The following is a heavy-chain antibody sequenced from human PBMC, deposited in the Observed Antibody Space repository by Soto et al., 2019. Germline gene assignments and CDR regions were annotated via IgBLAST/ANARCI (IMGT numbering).Heavy chain of an antibody. D-gene: IGHD3-9*01. J-gene: IGHJ6*02. CDR3: ARDGRTGNYYYYYGMDV. V-gene: IGHV4-59*01. CDR1: GGSISSYY. Sequence: QVQLQESGPGLVKPSETLSLTCTVSGGSISSYYWSWIRQPPGKGLEWIGYIYYSGSTNYNPSLKSRVTISVDTSKNQFSLKLSSVTAADTAVYYCARDGRTGNYYYYYGMDVWGQGTTVTVSS. CDR2: IYYSGST.